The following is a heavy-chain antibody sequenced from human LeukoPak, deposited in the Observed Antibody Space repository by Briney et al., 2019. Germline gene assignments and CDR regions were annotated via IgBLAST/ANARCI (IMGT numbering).Heavy chain of an antibody. CDR3: ARGQRLLEITNWFDP. CDR1: GYTFTGYY. D-gene: IGHD1-1*01. Sequence: ASVKVSCKASGYTFTGYYVHWVRQAPGQGLEWMGWINPNSGGTNYAQKFQGRVTMTRDTSISTAYMELSRLRSDDTAVYYCARGQRLLEITNWFDPWGQGTLVTVSS. CDR2: INPNSGGT. J-gene: IGHJ5*02. V-gene: IGHV1-2*02.